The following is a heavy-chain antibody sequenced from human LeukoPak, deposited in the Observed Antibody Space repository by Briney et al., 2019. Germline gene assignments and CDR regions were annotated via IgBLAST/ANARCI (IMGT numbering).Heavy chain of an antibody. CDR2: IXXXTXXEXX. D-gene: IGHD2-21*01. J-gene: IGHJ4*02. CDR3: ITPLPYSAQ. V-gene: IGHV3-15*07. Sequence: PGGSLRLSCAASGFTFSNAYMNWVRQAPGKGLEWVGRIXXXTXXEXXXXXAPXKDRFSISRDDSKSMMYLQMNSLKTEDTAVYYCITPLPYSAQGGQGTLVTVSS. CDR1: GFTFSNAY.